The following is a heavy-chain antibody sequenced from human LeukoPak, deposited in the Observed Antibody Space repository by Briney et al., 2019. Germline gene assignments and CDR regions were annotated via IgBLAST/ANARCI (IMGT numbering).Heavy chain of an antibody. J-gene: IGHJ4*02. Sequence: SETLSLTCTVSGGSISSSSYYWGWIRQPPGKGLEWIGSIYYSGSTYYNPSLKSRVTIFVDTSKNQFSLKLSSVTAADTAVYYCARGIVGATGYFDYWGQGTLVTVSS. V-gene: IGHV4-39*01. CDR3: ARGIVGATGYFDY. CDR2: IYYSGST. D-gene: IGHD1-26*01. CDR1: GGSISSSSYY.